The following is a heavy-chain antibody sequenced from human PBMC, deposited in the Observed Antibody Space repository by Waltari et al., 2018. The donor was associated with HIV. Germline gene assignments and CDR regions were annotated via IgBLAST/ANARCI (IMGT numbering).Heavy chain of an antibody. CDR3: ARSKSYGMDV. V-gene: IGHV3-48*02. J-gene: IGHJ6*02. CDR1: GFTFSGYS. Sequence: EVQLVESGGGLVQPGGSLRLSCPASGFTFSGYSMSWVRQATGKGLEWLSYITSSGRIIRYADSVKGRFTISRDNAKNSLYLQMNSLRDEDTAVYYCARSKSYGMDVWGQGTTVTVSS. CDR2: ITSSGRII.